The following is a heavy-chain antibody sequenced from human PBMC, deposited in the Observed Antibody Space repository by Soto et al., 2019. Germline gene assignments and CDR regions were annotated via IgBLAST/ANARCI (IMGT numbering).Heavy chain of an antibody. D-gene: IGHD5-12*01. CDR1: GGSISSGGYY. Sequence: PSETLSLTCTVSGGSISSGGYYWSWIRHHPGKGLEWIGYIYYSGSTYYNPSLKSRVTISVDTSKNQFSLKLSSVTAADTAVYYCARGRLYSGYFNWFDPWGQGTLVTVSS. CDR3: ARGRLYSGYFNWFDP. J-gene: IGHJ5*02. CDR2: IYYSGST. V-gene: IGHV4-31*03.